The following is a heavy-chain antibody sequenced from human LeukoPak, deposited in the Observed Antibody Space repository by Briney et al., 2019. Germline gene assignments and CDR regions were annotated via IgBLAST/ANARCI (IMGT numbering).Heavy chain of an antibody. D-gene: IGHD2-2*01. CDR3: ARDNCGSTSCYPVRQDY. Sequence: GGSLRLSCAASGFTFSSYSMNWVRQAPGKGLEWVSYISSSSSTIYYADSVKGRFTISRDNAKNSLYLQMNSLRAEDTAVYYCARDNCGSTSCYPVRQDYWGQGTLVTVSS. J-gene: IGHJ4*02. V-gene: IGHV3-48*01. CDR1: GFTFSSYS. CDR2: ISSSSSTI.